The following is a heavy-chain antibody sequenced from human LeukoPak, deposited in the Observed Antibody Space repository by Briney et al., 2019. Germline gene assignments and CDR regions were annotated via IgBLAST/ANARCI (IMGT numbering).Heavy chain of an antibody. CDR1: GYSCTSYW. CDR2: IYPDDSDT. Sequence: GEALMTSCKGSGYSCTSYWIGLVRHPPGKGEGCGGIIYPDDSDTRYSPSFQGQVTISAVKSISTDYLQWISLKAADAAVYYCASGLSRDGYRFDYWGQGTLVTVSS. V-gene: IGHV5-51*01. CDR3: ASGLSRDGYRFDY. J-gene: IGHJ4*02. D-gene: IGHD5-24*01.